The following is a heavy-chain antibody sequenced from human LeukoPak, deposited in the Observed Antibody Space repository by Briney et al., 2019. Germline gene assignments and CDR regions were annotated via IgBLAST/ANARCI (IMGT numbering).Heavy chain of an antibody. D-gene: IGHD5-18*01. CDR2: FSGSSIST. CDR3: ARGPEIGYSYGPPTNWYFDL. J-gene: IGHJ2*01. V-gene: IGHV3-23*01. CDR1: GFTFSSYA. Sequence: GGSLRLSRAASGFTFSSYAMSWVRQAPGKGLEWVSTFSGSSISTYYADSVKGRFTISRDNSKNTLFLQMNSLRAEDTAVYYCARGPEIGYSYGPPTNWYFDLWGRGTLVPVSS.